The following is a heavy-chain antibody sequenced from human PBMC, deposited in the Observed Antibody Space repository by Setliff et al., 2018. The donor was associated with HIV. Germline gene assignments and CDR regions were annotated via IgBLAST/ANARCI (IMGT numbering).Heavy chain of an antibody. D-gene: IGHD3-3*01. CDR1: GYTFTSYD. J-gene: IGHJ4*02. CDR2: INPNNGVT. Sequence: ASVKVSCKASGYTFTSYDINWVRQAPGQGLEWLGWINPNNGVTNYAQNFQGRVTMTRDTSISKAYMELSSLTSDDTAVYYCARDESIFGVAISDYWGQGTLVTVSS. V-gene: IGHV1-2*02. CDR3: ARDESIFGVAISDY.